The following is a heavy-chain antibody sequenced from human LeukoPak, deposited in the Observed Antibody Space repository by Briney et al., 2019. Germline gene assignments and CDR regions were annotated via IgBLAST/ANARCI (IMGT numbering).Heavy chain of an antibody. J-gene: IGHJ4*02. Sequence: SETLSLTXAVYGGSFSGYYWSWIRQPPGKGLEWIGEINHSGSTNYNPSLKSRVTISVDTSKNQFSLKLSSVTAADTAVYYCARRYYDFWSGYWGPDFDYWGQGTLVTVSS. D-gene: IGHD3-3*01. V-gene: IGHV4-34*01. CDR3: ARRYYDFWSGYWGPDFDY. CDR2: INHSGST. CDR1: GGSFSGYY.